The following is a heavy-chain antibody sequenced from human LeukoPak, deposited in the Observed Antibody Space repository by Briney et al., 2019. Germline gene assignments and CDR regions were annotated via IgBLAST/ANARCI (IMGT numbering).Heavy chain of an antibody. CDR1: GFTFSSYA. V-gene: IGHV3-23*01. CDR2: ISGSGGST. Sequence: PGGSLRLSCAASGFTFSSYAMSWVRQAPGKGLEWVSAISGSGGSTYYADSVKGRFTISRDNSKNTLYLQMNSLRAEDTAVYYCAKFTLIAAAGEVHFDYWGQGTLVTVSS. D-gene: IGHD6-13*01. J-gene: IGHJ4*02. CDR3: AKFTLIAAAGEVHFDY.